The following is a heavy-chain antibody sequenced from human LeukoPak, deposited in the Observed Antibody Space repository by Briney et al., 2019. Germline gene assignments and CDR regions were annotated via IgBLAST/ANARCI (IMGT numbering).Heavy chain of an antibody. CDR1: GYPFSNYD. CDR2: MNPKSGNT. V-gene: IGHV1-8*01. D-gene: IGHD3-22*01. Sequence: ASVKVSCKASGYPFSNYDINWVRQAPGQGLEWMGWMNPKSGNTGYGQKFQGRVTITRNTSISTAYMELSSLRSEDTAVYYCARAGGYYDSSGYYVWGQGTLVTVSS. J-gene: IGHJ4*02. CDR3: ARAGGYYDSSGYYV.